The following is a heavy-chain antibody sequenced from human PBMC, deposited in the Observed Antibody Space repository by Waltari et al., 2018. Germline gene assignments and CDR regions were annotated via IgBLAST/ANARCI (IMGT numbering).Heavy chain of an antibody. J-gene: IGHJ4*02. V-gene: IGHV4-4*07. Sequence: QVQLQESGPGLVKPSETLSLTCTVSGGSISSYYWSWIRQPAGKGLEWIGRSYTSGSTTYNPSLNSRVTMSVDTSKNQFSLKLSSVTAADTAVYYCAREGIAAASFDYWGQGTLVTVSS. CDR2: SYTSGST. CDR1: GGSISSYY. D-gene: IGHD6-13*01. CDR3: AREGIAAASFDY.